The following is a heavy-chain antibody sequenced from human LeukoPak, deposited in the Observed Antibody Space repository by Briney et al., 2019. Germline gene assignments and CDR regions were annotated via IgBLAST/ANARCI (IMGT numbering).Heavy chain of an antibody. CDR1: GYTFTSYG. CDR3: ARDQKDIVVVPAAIDDY. CDR2: ISAYNGNT. J-gene: IGHJ4*02. D-gene: IGHD2-2*01. Sequence: GASVKVSCKASGYTFTSYGISWVRQAPGQGLEWMGWISAYNGNTNYAQKLQGRVTMTTDTSTSTAYMELRSLRSDDTAVYYCARDQKDIVVVPAAIDDYWGQGTLVTVSS. V-gene: IGHV1-18*01.